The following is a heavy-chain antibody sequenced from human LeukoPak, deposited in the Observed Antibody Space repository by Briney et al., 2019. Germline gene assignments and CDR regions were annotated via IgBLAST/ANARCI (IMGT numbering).Heavy chain of an antibody. CDR3: VRGYSFGPYGMDV. J-gene: IGHJ6*02. Sequence: GGSLRLSCSASGFPFSSYAMHWVHQAPGKGLEYVSAISDSGGSTYYADSVKGRFTISRDNSKNTLYLQMSSLRAEDTAVYFCVRGYSFGPYGMDVWGQGTTVTVSS. V-gene: IGHV3-64D*09. CDR1: GFPFSSYA. D-gene: IGHD2-15*01. CDR2: ISDSGGST.